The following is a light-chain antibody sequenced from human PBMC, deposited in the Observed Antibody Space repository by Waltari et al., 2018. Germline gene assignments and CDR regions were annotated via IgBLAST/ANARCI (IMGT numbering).Light chain of an antibody. J-gene: IGKJ5*01. CDR2: QAS. V-gene: IGKV1-5*03. CDR3: QQYNIYPIT. Sequence: DIQMTQSTSTLSASVGDRVTITCRASQTIVGWLAWYQQKTGKAPKLLIYQASSLESVVPSRVSGSVSGTEFTLTISSLHPYDFATYYCQQYNIYPITFGQGTRLQIK. CDR1: QTIVGW.